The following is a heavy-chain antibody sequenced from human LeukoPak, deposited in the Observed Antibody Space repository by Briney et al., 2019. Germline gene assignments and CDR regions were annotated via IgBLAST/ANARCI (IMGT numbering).Heavy chain of an antibody. D-gene: IGHD1-26*01. J-gene: IGHJ4*02. CDR1: GFSLSDYG. CDR2: ITMNSVR. V-gene: IGHV3-69-1*01. Sequence: GGSLRLSCSASGFSLSDYGMSWVRQAPGKGLEWVSYITMNSVRFYADSVKGRFTISRDNAKNSLYLQMNSLRAEDTALYYCAKADSGSYSFSCFDYWGQGTLVTVSS. CDR3: AKADSGSYSFSCFDY.